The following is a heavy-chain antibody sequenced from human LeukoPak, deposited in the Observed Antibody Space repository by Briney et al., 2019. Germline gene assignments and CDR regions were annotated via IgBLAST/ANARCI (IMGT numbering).Heavy chain of an antibody. CDR3: AKDGPYYGSGAMYYFDF. V-gene: IGHV3-30*02. D-gene: IGHD3-10*01. Sequence: PGGSLRLSCAASRFSFSSYGMHWVRQAPGKGLEWVAYLQYDRTNVQYADSVRGRFTISRDNSKNTLYVQMSSLRAEDTAVYYCAKDGPYYGSGAMYYFDFWGQGTPVTVSS. J-gene: IGHJ4*02. CDR1: RFSFSSYG. CDR2: LQYDRTNV.